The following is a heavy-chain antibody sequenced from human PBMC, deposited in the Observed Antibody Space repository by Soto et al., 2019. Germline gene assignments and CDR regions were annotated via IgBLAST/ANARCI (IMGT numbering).Heavy chain of an antibody. J-gene: IGHJ3*02. D-gene: IGHD3-22*01. CDR2: INTGGGST. CDR3: EMYLADYYDDSNIPYNAFDI. V-gene: IGHV1-46*01. Sequence: ASVKISCKASGYTFTSYSMTWLRQAPGQGLERMGIINTGGGSTTNPHKIQGRDTMITDTSTSTDKKELISLRSESTADYYCEMYLADYYDDSNIPYNAFDIWGQGTMVTFS. CDR1: GYTFTSYS.